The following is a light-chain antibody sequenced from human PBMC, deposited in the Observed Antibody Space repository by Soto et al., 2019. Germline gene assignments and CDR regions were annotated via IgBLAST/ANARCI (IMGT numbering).Light chain of an antibody. V-gene: IGLV1-44*01. CDR1: SSNIGGNT. CDR3: AAWDDSLNGVV. Sequence: QSVLTQPPSASGTPGQRVTISCSGSSSNIGGNTVSWYQQLPGMAPKLLIYSNNQRPSGVPDRFGVPDRFSGSKSGTSASLAISGLQSDDEADYFCAAWDDSLNGVVFGGGTQLTVL. J-gene: IGLJ2*01. CDR2: SNN.